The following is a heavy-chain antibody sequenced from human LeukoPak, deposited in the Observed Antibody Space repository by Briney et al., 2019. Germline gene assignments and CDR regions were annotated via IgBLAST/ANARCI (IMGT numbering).Heavy chain of an antibody. CDR2: IYYSGST. CDR3: ARGKVGATPDY. D-gene: IGHD1-26*01. CDR1: GGSISSYY. V-gene: IGHV4-59*01. Sequence: SETLSLTCTVSGGSISSYYWSWIRQPPGKGLEWIGYIYYSGSTNYNPSLKGRVTISVDTSKNQFSLKLSSVTAADTAVYYCARGKVGATPDYWGQGTLVTVSS. J-gene: IGHJ4*02.